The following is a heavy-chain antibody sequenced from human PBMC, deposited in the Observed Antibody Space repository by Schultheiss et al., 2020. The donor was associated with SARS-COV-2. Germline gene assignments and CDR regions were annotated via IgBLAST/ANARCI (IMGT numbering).Heavy chain of an antibody. Sequence: GGSLRLSCAASGFTFDDYGMSWVRQAPGKGLEWVSGINWNGGSTGYADSVKGRFTISRDNAKNSLYLQMNSLRAEDTAVYYCAKLARTLVAGDFDYWGQGTLVTVSS. CDR2: INWNGGST. V-gene: IGHV3-20*04. CDR1: GFTFDDYG. D-gene: IGHD6-13*01. J-gene: IGHJ4*02. CDR3: AKLARTLVAGDFDY.